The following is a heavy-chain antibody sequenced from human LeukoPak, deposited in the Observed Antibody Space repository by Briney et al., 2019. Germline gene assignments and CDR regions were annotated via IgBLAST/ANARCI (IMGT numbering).Heavy chain of an antibody. CDR1: GGTFSSYA. J-gene: IGHJ6*03. CDR2: IIPIFGTA. CDR3: ASSRLRTYYYYYMDV. Sequence: ASVKFSCKASGGTFSSYAISWVRQAPGQGLEWMGGIIPIFGTANYAQKFQGRVTITADESTSTAYMELSSLRSEDTAVYYCASSRLRTYYYYYMDVWGKGTMVTVSS. D-gene: IGHD5-12*01. V-gene: IGHV1-69*13.